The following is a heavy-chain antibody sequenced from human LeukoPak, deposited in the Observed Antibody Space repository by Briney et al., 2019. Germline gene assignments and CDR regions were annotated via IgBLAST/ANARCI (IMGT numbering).Heavy chain of an antibody. V-gene: IGHV1-8*01. CDR1: GYTFTSYD. J-gene: IGHJ4*02. D-gene: IGHD3-9*01. CDR2: MNPNSGNT. CDR3: ARGNYDILTGMV. Sequence: ASVKVSCKASGYTFTSYDINWVRQATGQGLEWMGWMNPNSGNTGYAQKFQGRVTMTRDTSISTAYMELSRLRSDDTAVYYCARGNYDILTGMVWGQGTLVTVSS.